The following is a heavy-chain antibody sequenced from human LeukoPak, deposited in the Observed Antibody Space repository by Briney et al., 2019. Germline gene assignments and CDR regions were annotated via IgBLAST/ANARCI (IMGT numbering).Heavy chain of an antibody. D-gene: IGHD3-3*01. CDR3: ASHYYDFWSGYYFDY. V-gene: IGHV3-7*01. CDR2: IKQDGSEK. CDR1: GFTFSSYW. J-gene: IGHJ4*02. Sequence: GGFLRLSCAASGFTFSSYWMSWVRQAPGKGLEWVANIKQDGSEKYYVDSVKGRFTISRDNAKNSLYLQMNSLRAEDTAVYYCASHYYDFWSGYYFDYWGQGTLVTVSS.